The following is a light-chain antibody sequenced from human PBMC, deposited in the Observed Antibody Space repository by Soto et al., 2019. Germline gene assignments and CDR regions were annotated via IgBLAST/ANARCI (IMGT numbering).Light chain of an antibody. CDR2: DVS. CDR3: CSFAGSYTLGV. CDR1: SSDVGGYND. V-gene: IGLV2-11*01. J-gene: IGLJ1*01. Sequence: QSALTQPRSVSGSPGQSVTISCTGTSSDVGGYNDVSWYQQHPGKAPKLMIYDVSKRPSAVPDRFSGSKSGNTASLTISGLQAEDEADYYCCSFAGSYTLGVFGTGTKLTVL.